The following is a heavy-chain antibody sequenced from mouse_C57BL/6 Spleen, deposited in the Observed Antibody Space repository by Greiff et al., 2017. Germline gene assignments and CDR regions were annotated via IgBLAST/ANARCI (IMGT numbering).Heavy chain of an antibody. D-gene: IGHD4-1*02. CDR2: ISDGGSYT. J-gene: IGHJ2*01. Sequence: EVHLVESGGGLVKPGGSLKLSCAASGFTFSSYAMSWVRQTPEKRLEWVATISDGGSYTYYPDNVKGRFTISRDNAKNNLYLQMSHLKSEDTAMYYCARSTGFDYWGQGTTLTVSS. CDR1: GFTFSSYA. CDR3: ARSTGFDY. V-gene: IGHV5-4*01.